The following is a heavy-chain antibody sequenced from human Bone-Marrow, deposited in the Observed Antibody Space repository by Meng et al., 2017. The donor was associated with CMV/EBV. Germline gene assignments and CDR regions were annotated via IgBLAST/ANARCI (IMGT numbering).Heavy chain of an antibody. CDR2: IKQDGSEK. CDR1: GFTFSSYW. V-gene: IGHV3-7*01. D-gene: IGHD2-2*01. CDR3: ARARVVPATFDY. Sequence: GGSLRLSCAPSGFTFSSYWMSWVRQAPGKGLEWVANIKQDGSEKYYVDSVKGRFTISRDNAKNSLYLQMNSLRAEDTAVYYCARARVVPATFDYWGQGTLVTVSS. J-gene: IGHJ4*02.